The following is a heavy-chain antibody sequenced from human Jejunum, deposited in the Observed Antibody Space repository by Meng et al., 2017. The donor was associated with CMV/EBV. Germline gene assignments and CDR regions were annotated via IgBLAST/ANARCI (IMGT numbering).Heavy chain of an antibody. J-gene: IGHJ4*02. CDR2: INPNSGDT. Sequence: IHWVRQAPEPGLEWMGWINPNSGDTNYAQKFQGRVTMTRDTSISTAYMELSRLRSDDTAVYYCAKVKSTYHYDSTTYYPNPLFDYWGQGTLVTVSS. CDR3: AKVKSTYHYDSTTYYPNPLFDY. V-gene: IGHV1-2*02. D-gene: IGHD2/OR15-2a*01.